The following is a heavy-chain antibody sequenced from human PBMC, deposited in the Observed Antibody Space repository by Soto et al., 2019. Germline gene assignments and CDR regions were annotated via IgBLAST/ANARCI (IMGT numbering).Heavy chain of an antibody. D-gene: IGHD6-13*01. J-gene: IGHJ6*02. V-gene: IGHV3-21*01. CDR1: GFTFSTYG. CDR3: ATDGAAGSVMEV. CDR2: ISSGSEYI. Sequence: EMQLVESGGGLVKPGGSLRLSCAASGFTFSTYGMNWVRQAPGKGLEWVSSISSGSEYIYYADSLKGRLTISRDNARNSLYPQLNSLRAEDTAVYYGATDGAAGSVMEVWGQGTTVTVSS.